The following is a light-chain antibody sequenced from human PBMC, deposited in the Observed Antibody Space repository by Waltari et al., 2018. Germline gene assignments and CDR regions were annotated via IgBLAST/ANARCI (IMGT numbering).Light chain of an antibody. CDR2: WAS. J-gene: IGKJ4*01. Sequence: DIVMTQSPDSLALSLGERATINCKSSQSVLHSSNNKNYLAWYQQKPGQPPNLLIYWASTRESGVPERFSGSGSGTDFTLTISSLQAEDVAVYYCQQYYNAPLTFGGGTKVEIK. V-gene: IGKV4-1*01. CDR3: QQYYNAPLT. CDR1: QSVLHSSNNKNY.